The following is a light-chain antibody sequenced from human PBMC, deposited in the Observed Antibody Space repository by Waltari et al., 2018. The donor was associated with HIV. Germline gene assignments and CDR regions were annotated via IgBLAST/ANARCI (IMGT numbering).Light chain of an antibody. CDR3: TSYISSSSPV. CDR1: SNDLRNYNT. J-gene: IGLJ3*02. CDR2: EVS. V-gene: IGLV2-14*01. Sequence: QSALTQPASVSGSPGQSITISCTGTSNDLRNYNTVSWYQHHPGNAPKVIIYEVSNPPSGVSIRFSGSISANTASLTIAGLQAEDEADYFCTSYISSSSPVFGGGTKVTVL.